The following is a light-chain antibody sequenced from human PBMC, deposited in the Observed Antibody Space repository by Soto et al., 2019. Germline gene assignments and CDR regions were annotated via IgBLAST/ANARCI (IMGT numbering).Light chain of an antibody. CDR2: DAS. V-gene: IGKV1-5*01. CDR1: RSISNK. Sequence: ILMTQSHSTLYASVGDRVTITFRASRSISNKLAWYQQTAGKALKVLIYDASTLESGVPSRFSGSGSGTEFTLTISSLQPDDFATYYFQQYHTYSRTFGQGTKVDI. J-gene: IGKJ1*01. CDR3: QQYHTYSRT.